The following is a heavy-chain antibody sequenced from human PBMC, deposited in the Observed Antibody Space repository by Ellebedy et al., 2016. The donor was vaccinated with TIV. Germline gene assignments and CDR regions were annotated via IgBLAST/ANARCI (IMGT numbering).Heavy chain of an antibody. CDR2: ISAYNGNT. V-gene: IGHV1-18*01. CDR3: ASPYHYYDSSGYHGWDLDYYYYGMDV. Sequence: ASVKVSCXASGYTFTSYGISWVRQAPGQGLEWMGWISAYNGNTNYAQKLQGRVTMTTDTSTSTAYMELRSLRSDDTAVYYCASPYHYYDSSGYHGWDLDYYYYGMDVWGQGTTVTVSS. CDR1: GYTFTSYG. D-gene: IGHD3-22*01. J-gene: IGHJ6*02.